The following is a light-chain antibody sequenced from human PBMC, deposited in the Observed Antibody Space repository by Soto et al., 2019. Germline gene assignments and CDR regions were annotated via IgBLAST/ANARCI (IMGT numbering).Light chain of an antibody. Sequence: AIQMTQSPSSLSASVGDRVTITCRASQDIRNELGWYQQRPGKAPKLLIYAASSLQSGVPSRFSGSGSGADFTLTINSLQPEDFATYYCLQDYSYPWTFGKGPRWKS. J-gene: IGKJ1*01. V-gene: IGKV1-6*01. CDR2: AAS. CDR3: LQDYSYPWT. CDR1: QDIRNE.